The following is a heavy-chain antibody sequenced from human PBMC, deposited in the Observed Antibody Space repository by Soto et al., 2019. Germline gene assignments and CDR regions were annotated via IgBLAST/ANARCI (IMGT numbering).Heavy chain of an antibody. CDR3: ARGISSSSWGEYYYYGMDV. J-gene: IGHJ6*02. CDR2: IYYSGST. Sequence: QVQLQESGPGLVKPSETLSLTCTVSGGSISSYYWSWIRQPPGKGLEWIGYIYYSGSTNYNPSLKSRVNISVDTSKNHFSLKLSSVTAADTAVYYCARGISSSSWGEYYYYGMDVWGQGTTVTVSS. CDR1: GGSISSYY. D-gene: IGHD6-13*01. V-gene: IGHV4-59*01.